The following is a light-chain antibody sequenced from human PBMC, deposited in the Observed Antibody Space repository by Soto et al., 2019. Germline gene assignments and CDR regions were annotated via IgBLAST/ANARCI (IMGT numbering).Light chain of an antibody. V-gene: IGKV1-5*03. CDR3: QQYSSYWT. Sequence: DIQMTQSPSTLSASVGDRVSITCRASQSISSWLAWYQQKPGKAPKLLIYKASILESGVPSRFSGSGSGTEFTLTISSLQPDDVATYYCQQYSSYWTFGQGTKVEIK. J-gene: IGKJ1*01. CDR1: QSISSW. CDR2: KAS.